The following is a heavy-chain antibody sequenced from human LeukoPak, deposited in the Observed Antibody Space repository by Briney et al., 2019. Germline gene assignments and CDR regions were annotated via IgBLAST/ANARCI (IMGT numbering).Heavy chain of an antibody. Sequence: GGSLRLSCAASGFTFSNYEMNWVRQAPGQGLEWVSYISTSGSTIYYADSVKGRLTISRDNAKNSLYLQMNSLRAEDTAVYYCARKNYFYYYMDVWGKGTTVTISS. CDR1: GFTFSNYE. CDR3: ARKNYFYYYMDV. V-gene: IGHV3-48*03. CDR2: ISTSGSTI. D-gene: IGHD2/OR15-2a*01. J-gene: IGHJ6*03.